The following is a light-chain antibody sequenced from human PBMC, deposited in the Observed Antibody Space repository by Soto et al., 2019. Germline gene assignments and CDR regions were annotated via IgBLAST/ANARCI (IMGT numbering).Light chain of an antibody. J-gene: IGLJ2*01. Sequence: QSALTQPASVSGSPGQSITISCTGTSSDVGGFNYVSWYQQHPGKVPKLIIYDVNDRPSGVSDRFSGSKSGNTASLTISGLQAEDEADYFCSAYNSDTIHMLFGGGTKVTVL. V-gene: IGLV2-14*01. CDR1: SSDVGGFNY. CDR2: DVN. CDR3: SAYNSDTIHML.